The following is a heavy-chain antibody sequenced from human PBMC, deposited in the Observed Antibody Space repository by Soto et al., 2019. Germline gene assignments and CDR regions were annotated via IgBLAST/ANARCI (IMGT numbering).Heavy chain of an antibody. CDR1: GFTFSSYG. CDR2: ISYDGSNK. V-gene: IGHV3-30*18. J-gene: IGHJ6*02. Sequence: GGSLRLSCAASGFTFSSYGMHWVRQAPGKGLEWVAVISYDGSNKYYADSVKGRFTISRDNSKNTLYLQMNSLRAEDTAVYYCAKEERYGGNGWDYYYGMDVWGQGTTVTVSS. CDR3: AKEERYGGNGWDYYYGMDV. D-gene: IGHD4-17*01.